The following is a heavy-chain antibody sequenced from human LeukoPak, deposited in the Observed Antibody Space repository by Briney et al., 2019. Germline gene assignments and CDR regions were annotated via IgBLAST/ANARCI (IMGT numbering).Heavy chain of an antibody. J-gene: IGHJ4*02. D-gene: IGHD3-10*01. CDR2: ISWNSGSI. CDR1: GFTFDDYA. V-gene: IGHV3-9*01. Sequence: PGGSLRLSCAASGFTFDDYAMHWVRQAPGKGLEWVSGISWNSGSIGYVDSVKGRFTISRDNAKNSLYLQMNSLRAEDTALYYCAKDFHYDTMAFDYWGQGTLVTVSS. CDR3: AKDFHYDTMAFDY.